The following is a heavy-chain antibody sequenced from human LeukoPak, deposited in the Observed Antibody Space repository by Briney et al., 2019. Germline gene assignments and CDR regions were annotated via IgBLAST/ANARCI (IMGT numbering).Heavy chain of an antibody. Sequence: PSETLSLTCTVSGGSISSYYWSWIRQPARKGLEWIGRIYTGGSTNYNPSLKSRVTMSVDTSKNQFSLKVSSVTAAATAAYYCARDRITMARGVIITDDAFDIWRQGTMVTVSS. D-gene: IGHD3-10*01. CDR1: GGSISSYY. J-gene: IGHJ3*02. CDR2: IYTGGST. V-gene: IGHV4-4*07. CDR3: ARDRITMARGVIITDDAFDI.